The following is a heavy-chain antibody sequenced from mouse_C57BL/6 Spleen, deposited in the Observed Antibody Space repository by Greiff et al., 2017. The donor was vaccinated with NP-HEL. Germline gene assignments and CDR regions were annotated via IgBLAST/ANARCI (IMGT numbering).Heavy chain of an antibody. D-gene: IGHD2-3*01. CDR1: GYTFTSYW. V-gene: IGHV1-52*01. Sequence: QVQLQQSGAELVRPGSSVKLSCKASGYTFTSYWMHWVKQRPIQGLEWIGNIDPSDSETHYNQKFKDKATLTVDKSSSTAYMQLSSLTSEDSAVSYCARGGGLLRRFDYWGQGTTLTVSS. J-gene: IGHJ2*01. CDR2: IDPSDSET. CDR3: ARGGGLLRRFDY.